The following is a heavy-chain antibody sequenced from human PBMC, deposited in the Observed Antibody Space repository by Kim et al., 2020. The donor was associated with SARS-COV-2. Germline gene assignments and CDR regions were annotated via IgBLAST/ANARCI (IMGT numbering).Heavy chain of an antibody. D-gene: IGHD3-16*01. CDR3: ARGGVLMPPPKNWFDP. V-gene: IGHV1-69*13. J-gene: IGHJ5*02. CDR2: IIPIFGTA. Sequence: SVKVSCKASGGTFSSYAISWVRQAPGQGLEWMGGIIPIFGTANYAQKFQGRVTITADESTSTAYMELSSLRSEDTAVYYCARGGVLMPPPKNWFDPWGQGTLVTVSS. CDR1: GGTFSSYA.